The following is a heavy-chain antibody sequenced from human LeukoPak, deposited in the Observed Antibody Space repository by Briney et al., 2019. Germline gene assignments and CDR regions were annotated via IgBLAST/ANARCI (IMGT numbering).Heavy chain of an antibody. CDR3: AREKTGTTEAILDY. D-gene: IGHD1-7*01. CDR1: GYTFTGYY. J-gene: IGHJ4*02. V-gene: IGHV1-2*02. Sequence: GASVKVSCKASGYTFTGYYMHWVRQAPGQGLEWMGWINPNSGGTNYAQKFQGRVTMTRDTSISTAYMELSRLRSDDTAVYYCAREKTGTTEAILDYWGQGTLVTVSS. CDR2: INPNSGGT.